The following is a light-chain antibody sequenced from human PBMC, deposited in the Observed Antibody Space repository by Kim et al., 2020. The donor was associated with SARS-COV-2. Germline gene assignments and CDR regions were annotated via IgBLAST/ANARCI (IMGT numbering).Light chain of an antibody. V-gene: IGKV3-15*01. CDR3: QQYNQWPNT. CDR2: GAS. CDR1: QSVFRF. J-gene: IGKJ2*01. Sequence: SVSPGERASLSCMASQSVFRFFAWYQQRPGQAPRLLIYGASNRATGFPARFSGSGSGTDFTLTISSLQFADFAVYYCQQYNQWPNTFGQGTKLEI.